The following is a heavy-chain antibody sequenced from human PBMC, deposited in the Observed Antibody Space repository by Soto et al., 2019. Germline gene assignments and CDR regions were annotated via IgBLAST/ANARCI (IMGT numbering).Heavy chain of an antibody. J-gene: IGHJ4*02. D-gene: IGHD3-10*01. CDR1: GYAFTTYG. V-gene: IGHV1-18*01. Sequence: QVHLVQSGAEVKKPGASVKVSCQGSGYAFTTYGITWVRQAPGQGLEWMGWISAHNGNTNYAQNLQGRVTVTRDTTTTKAYKDLRSPRYDDTAVYYCESGKYGEYWGQGALVTVSS. CDR3: ESGKYGEY. CDR2: ISAHNGNT.